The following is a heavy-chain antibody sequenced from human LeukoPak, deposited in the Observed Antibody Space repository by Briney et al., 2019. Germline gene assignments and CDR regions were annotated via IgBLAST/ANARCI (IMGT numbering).Heavy chain of an antibody. V-gene: IGHV3-48*02. CDR3: ARDYRRTGTTYGNFDY. CDR2: ISSSSSTI. CDR1: GFTFGSYS. Sequence: GGSLRLSRAASGFTFGSYSMNWVRQAPGKGLEWVSYISSSSSTIYYADSVKGRFTISRDNAKNSLYLQMNSLRDEDTAVYYCARDYRRTGTTYGNFDYWGQGTLVTVSS. J-gene: IGHJ4*02. D-gene: IGHD1-7*01.